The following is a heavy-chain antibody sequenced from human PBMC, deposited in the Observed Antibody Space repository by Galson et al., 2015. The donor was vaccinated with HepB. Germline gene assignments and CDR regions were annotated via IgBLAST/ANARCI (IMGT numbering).Heavy chain of an antibody. CDR2: INPSGGST. J-gene: IGHJ2*01. CDR3: ARDPRPLRRDGYNGGYFDL. V-gene: IGHV1-46*01. D-gene: IGHD5-24*01. Sequence: SVKVSCKASGYTFTSHYMHWVRQAPGQGLEWMGIINPSGGSTSYAQKFQGRVTMTRDTSTSTVYMELSSLRSEDTAVYYCARDPRPLRRDGYNGGYFDLWGRGTLVTVSS. CDR1: GYTFTSHY.